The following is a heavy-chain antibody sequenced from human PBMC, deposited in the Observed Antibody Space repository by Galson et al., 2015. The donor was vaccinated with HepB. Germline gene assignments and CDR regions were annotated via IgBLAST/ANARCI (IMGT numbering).Heavy chain of an antibody. CDR2: ISGSGGST. J-gene: IGHJ6*02. Sequence: SLRLSCAASGFTFSSYAMSWVRQAPGKGLEWVSAISGSGGSTYYADSVKGRFTISRDNSKSIAYLQMNSLKTEDTAVYYCTRDGGTATMVRGVISHAKDVWGQGTTVTVSS. CDR3: TRDGGTATMVRGVISHAKDV. D-gene: IGHD3-10*01. CDR1: GFTFSSYA. V-gene: IGHV3-23*01.